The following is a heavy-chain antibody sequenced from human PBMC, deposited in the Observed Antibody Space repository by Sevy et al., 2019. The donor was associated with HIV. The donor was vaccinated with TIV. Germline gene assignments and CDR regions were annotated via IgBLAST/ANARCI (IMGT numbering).Heavy chain of an antibody. CDR2: VSGSRGST. CDR1: GFTFTSYA. J-gene: IGHJ4*02. V-gene: IGHV3-23*01. D-gene: IGHD3-22*01. Sequence: GGSLRLSCAVSGFTFTSYAMNWVRQAPGKGLEWVSGVSGSRGSTYYADSVKGRFSISRDKSRNTLYLQINTLRAEDTAVYYCVKDVAYDNTYLDYWGQGTLVTVSS. CDR3: VKDVAYDNTYLDY.